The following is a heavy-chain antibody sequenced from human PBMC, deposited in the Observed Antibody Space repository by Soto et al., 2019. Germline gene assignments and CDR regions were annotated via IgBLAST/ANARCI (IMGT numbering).Heavy chain of an antibody. CDR1: GYTLTSYD. CDR2: MNPNSGNT. CDR3: ARGPNTYYYDSSGPRDP. Sequence: GASVKVSCKASGYTLTSYDINWVRQATGQGLEWMGWMNPNSGNTGYAQKFQGRVTMTRNTSISTAYMELSSLRSEDTAVYYCARGPNTYYYDSSGPRDPWGQGTLVTVSS. D-gene: IGHD3-22*01. V-gene: IGHV1-8*01. J-gene: IGHJ5*02.